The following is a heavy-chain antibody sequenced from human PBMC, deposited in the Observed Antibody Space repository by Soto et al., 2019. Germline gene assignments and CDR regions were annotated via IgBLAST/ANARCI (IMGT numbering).Heavy chain of an antibody. CDR3: ARESGDNWDYEAY. V-gene: IGHV4-4*07. D-gene: IGHD1-7*01. CDR2: IYTSGNT. Sequence: SETLSLTCSVSGGSISSYHWSWIRQSAGKGLEWIGRIYTSGNTHYNPSLKSRVTVSIDTSKNQFFLTVNSVTAADSAVYYCARESGDNWDYEAYWGQGTPVTVSS. J-gene: IGHJ4*02. CDR1: GGSISSYH.